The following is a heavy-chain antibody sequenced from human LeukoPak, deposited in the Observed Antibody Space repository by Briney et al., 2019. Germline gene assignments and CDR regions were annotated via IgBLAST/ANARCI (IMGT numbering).Heavy chain of an antibody. V-gene: IGHV4-4*07. CDR1: GGSINNYY. D-gene: IGHD2-15*01. CDR2: IYTRGST. J-gene: IGHJ3*02. CDR3: ARGRYCSADICSGGDAFDI. Sequence: SETLSLTCTVSGGSINNYYWSWIRQPAGKGLEWSGRIYTRGSTNYNPSLKSRVTMSVDTSKNQFSLKLSSVTAADTAVYYCARGRYCSADICSGGDAFDIWGEGTMVSVSS.